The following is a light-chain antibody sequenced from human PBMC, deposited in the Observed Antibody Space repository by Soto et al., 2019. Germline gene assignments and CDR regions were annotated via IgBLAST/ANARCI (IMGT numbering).Light chain of an antibody. CDR1: QTVSSY. V-gene: IGKV3-20*01. CDR3: QQYGTSPIT. Sequence: ENVLTQSPGTLSLSPGERATLSCRASQTVSSYLTWYQQRPGQAPRLLIYGASKRATGIPDRFSGSGSGTDFTLTISRLEPEDCALYYFQQYGTSPITFGQGTRLEIK. CDR2: GAS. J-gene: IGKJ5*01.